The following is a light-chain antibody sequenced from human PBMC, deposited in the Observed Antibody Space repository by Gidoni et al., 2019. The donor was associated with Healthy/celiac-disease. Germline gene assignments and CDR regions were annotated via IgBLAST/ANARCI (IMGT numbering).Light chain of an antibody. V-gene: IGKV2-28*01. J-gene: IGKJ1*01. CDR3: MQSLQIPWT. Sequence: DIVMTKSPLSLPVTPGEPASISCRSSQSLLHSNGYTYMDWYLQKPGKSPQLLIYLRSNRASGVPDRFSGSGSGTDFTLTISRVEAEDVGIYYCMQSLQIPWTFGQGTTVEI. CDR2: LRS. CDR1: QSLLHSNGYTY.